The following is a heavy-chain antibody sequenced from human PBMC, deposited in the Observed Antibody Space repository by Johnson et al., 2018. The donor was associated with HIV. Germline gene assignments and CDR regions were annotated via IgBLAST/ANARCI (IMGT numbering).Heavy chain of an antibody. Sequence: QVQLVESAGGVVQPGRSLRLSCAASGFTFSSYAMHWVRQAPGQGLELVAVISSAGSNKYYADSVKGRFTVTRDNPKKTLYLQMNSLRAEDTAVYYCPGDLGPSIAARPTVCLFAFDIWGQGTMVTVSS. CDR2: ISSAGSNK. V-gene: IGHV3-30-3*01. D-gene: IGHD6-6*01. J-gene: IGHJ3*02. CDR3: PGDLGPSIAARPTVCLFAFDI. CDR1: GFTFSSYA.